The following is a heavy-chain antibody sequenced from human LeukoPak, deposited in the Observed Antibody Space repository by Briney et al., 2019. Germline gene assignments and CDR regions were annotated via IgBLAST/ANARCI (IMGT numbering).Heavy chain of an antibody. Sequence: GGSLRLSCAASGFTFSSYAMHWVRQAPGKGLEWVAVISYDGSNKYYADSVKGQFTISRDNSKNTLYLQMNSLRAEDTAVYYCARDYAADAFDIWGQGTMVTVSS. CDR3: ARDYAADAFDI. D-gene: IGHD3-16*01. J-gene: IGHJ3*02. CDR2: ISYDGSNK. V-gene: IGHV3-30-3*01. CDR1: GFTFSSYA.